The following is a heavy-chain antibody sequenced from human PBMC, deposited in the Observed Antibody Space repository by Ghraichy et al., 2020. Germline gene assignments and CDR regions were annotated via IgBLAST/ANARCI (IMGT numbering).Heavy chain of an antibody. J-gene: IGHJ3*02. CDR2: ISSSNRFR. D-gene: IGHD2-2*01. CDR3: AREIGGPSTTNWIDGFDI. CDR1: GFTFSSYT. Sequence: GGSLRLSCAASGFTFSSYTMNWVRQAPGKGLEWVSCISSSNRFRYYADSMKGRFTISRDNDKNSLYLQMNTLRAEDTAVYYCAREIGGPSTTNWIDGFDIWGQGTMVTVSS. V-gene: IGHV3-21*01.